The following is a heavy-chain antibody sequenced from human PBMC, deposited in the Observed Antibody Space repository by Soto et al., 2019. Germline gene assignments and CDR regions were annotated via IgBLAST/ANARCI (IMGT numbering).Heavy chain of an antibody. CDR2: IYYSGST. CDR3: AREGITIFGVVILYYGMDV. D-gene: IGHD3-3*01. Sequence: KPSETLSLTXTVSGGSVSSGSYYWSWIRQPPGKGLEWIGYIYYSGSTNYNPSLKSRVTISVDTSKNQFSLKLSSVTAADTAVYYCAREGITIFGVVILYYGMDVWGQGTTVTVSS. V-gene: IGHV4-61*01. J-gene: IGHJ6*02. CDR1: GGSVSSGSYY.